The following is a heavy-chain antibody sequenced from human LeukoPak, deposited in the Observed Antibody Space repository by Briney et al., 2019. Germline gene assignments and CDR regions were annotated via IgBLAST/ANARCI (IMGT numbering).Heavy chain of an antibody. D-gene: IGHD2-2*01. CDR1: GGSFSGYY. CDR2: INHSGST. CDR3: ARSWGPRYCSSTSCYRSLQIFDY. V-gene: IGHV4-34*01. J-gene: IGHJ4*02. Sequence: PSETLSLTCAVYGGSFSGYYWSWIRQPPGKGLEWIGEINHSGSTNYNPSLKSRVTISVDTSKNQFSLKLSSVTAADTAVYYSARSWGPRYCSSTSCYRSLQIFDYWGQGTLVTVSS.